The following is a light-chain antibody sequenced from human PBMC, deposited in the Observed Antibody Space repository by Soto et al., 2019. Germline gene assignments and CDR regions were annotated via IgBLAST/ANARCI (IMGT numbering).Light chain of an antibody. Sequence: EIVLTQSPGTLSLSPGERATLSCRASQSVTTSSLAWYQQKPGQAPRLLMFGTSNRATAIPDRFSGSGSGTDFILTINRVEPEDFAVYYCQQFGSSPQYTFGQGTKLEIK. CDR3: QQFGSSPQYT. CDR2: GTS. J-gene: IGKJ2*01. V-gene: IGKV3-20*01. CDR1: QSVTTSS.